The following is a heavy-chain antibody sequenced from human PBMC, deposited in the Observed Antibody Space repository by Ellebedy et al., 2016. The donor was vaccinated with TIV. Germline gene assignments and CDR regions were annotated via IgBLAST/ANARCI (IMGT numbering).Heavy chain of an antibody. Sequence: ASVKVSCXTSGSPIKDYNFAWVRQAPGQGLEWMGWVSGYDGDTDYAQKLQGRVTMTTDTSTSIAYMELRSLRPDDTAMYYCARDDRIAAAGPYWGQGTLVTVSS. V-gene: IGHV1-18*01. D-gene: IGHD6-13*01. CDR1: GSPIKDYN. CDR3: ARDDRIAAAGPY. CDR2: VSGYDGDT. J-gene: IGHJ4*02.